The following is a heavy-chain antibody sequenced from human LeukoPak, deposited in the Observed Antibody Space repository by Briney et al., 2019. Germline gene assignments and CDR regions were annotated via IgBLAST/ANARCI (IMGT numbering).Heavy chain of an antibody. CDR1: GYTLTELS. V-gene: IGHV1-24*01. Sequence: GASVKVSCKVSGYTLTELSMHWVRQAPGKGLEWMGGFDPEDGETIYAQKFQGRVTMTTDTSTSTAYMELRSLRSDDTAVYYCARDSPLGYCSGGSCYNWFDPWGQGTLVTVSS. D-gene: IGHD2-15*01. CDR3: ARDSPLGYCSGGSCYNWFDP. J-gene: IGHJ5*02. CDR2: FDPEDGET.